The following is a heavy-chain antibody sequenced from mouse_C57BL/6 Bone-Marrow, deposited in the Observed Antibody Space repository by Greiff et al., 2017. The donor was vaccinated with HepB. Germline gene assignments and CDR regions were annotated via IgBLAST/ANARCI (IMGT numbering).Heavy chain of an antibody. D-gene: IGHD4-1*01. V-gene: IGHV5-16*01. CDR1: GFTFSDYY. Sequence: EVKVVESEGGLVQPGSSMKLSCTASGFTFSDYYMAWVRQVPEKGLEWVANINYDGSSTYYLDSLKSRFIISRDNAKNILYLQMSSLKSEDTATYYCARDLGYFDYWGQGTTLTVSS. J-gene: IGHJ2*01. CDR3: ARDLGYFDY. CDR2: INYDGSST.